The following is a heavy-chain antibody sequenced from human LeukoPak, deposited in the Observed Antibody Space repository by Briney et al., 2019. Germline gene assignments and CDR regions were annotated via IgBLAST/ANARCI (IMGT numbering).Heavy chain of an antibody. CDR1: GGSFSGYY. J-gene: IGHJ6*02. CDR2: INHSGST. D-gene: IGHD3-10*01. CDR3: ARGRVLLWFGELLGPTSAYYGMDV. V-gene: IGHV4-34*01. Sequence: SETLSLTCAVYGGSFSGYYWSWIRQPPGKGLEWIWEINHSGSTNYNPSLKSRVTISVDTSKNQFSLKLSSVTAADTAVYYCARGRVLLWFGELLGPTSAYYGMDVWGQGTTVTVSS.